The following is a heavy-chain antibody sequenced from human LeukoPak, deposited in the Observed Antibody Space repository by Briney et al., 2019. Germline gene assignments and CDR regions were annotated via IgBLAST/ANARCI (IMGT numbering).Heavy chain of an antibody. V-gene: IGHV1-69*01. Sequence: AVKVSCKASRGTFSSSAISWVRPAPGQGVEGVGGINPIFDTANYAQKFQGRVTITADGSTSTAYMELSSLRSEDTAVYYCARDAPPYYYDSSGYYTRGDYWGQGTLVTVSS. J-gene: IGHJ4*02. CDR3: ARDAPPYYYDSSGYYTRGDY. D-gene: IGHD3-22*01. CDR1: RGTFSSSA. CDR2: INPIFDTA.